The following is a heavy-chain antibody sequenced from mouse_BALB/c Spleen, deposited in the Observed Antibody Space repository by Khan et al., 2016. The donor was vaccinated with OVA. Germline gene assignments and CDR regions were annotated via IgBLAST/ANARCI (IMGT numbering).Heavy chain of an antibody. J-gene: IGHJ4*01. CDR3: ARLGYYAMHY. V-gene: IGHV5-17*02. CDR2: ISSGSSTI. Sequence: EVELVESGGGLVQPGGSRKLSCAASGFTFSSFGMHWVRQAPEKGLEWVAYISSGSSTIYYADTVKGRFTIYRDNPKNTLLLHMTSLRSDATAMSSCARLGYYAMHYWGQGTSVTVSS. CDR1: GFTFSSFG.